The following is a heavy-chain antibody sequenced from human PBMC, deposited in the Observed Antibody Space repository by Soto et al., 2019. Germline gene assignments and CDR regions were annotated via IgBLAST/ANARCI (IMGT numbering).Heavy chain of an antibody. CDR1: GFTFSSYA. CDR3: ARGVQLALLYGMDV. D-gene: IGHD6-6*01. Sequence: QVQLVESGGGVVQPGRSLRLSCAASGFTFSSYAMHWVRQAPGKGLEWVAVISYDGSNKYYADSVKGRFTISRDNSKNTLYLQMNSLRAEDTAVYYCARGVQLALLYGMDVWGQGTTVTVSS. J-gene: IGHJ6*02. V-gene: IGHV3-30-3*01. CDR2: ISYDGSNK.